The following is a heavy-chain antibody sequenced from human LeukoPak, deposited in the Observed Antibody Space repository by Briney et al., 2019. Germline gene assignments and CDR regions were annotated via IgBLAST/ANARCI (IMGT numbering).Heavy chain of an antibody. CDR2: IYYSGST. J-gene: IGHJ6*03. D-gene: IGHD2-2*01. CDR1: GDSISTSNSY. CDR3: ARGDCSSTICYSPMDV. V-gene: IGHV4-39*01. Sequence: PSETLSLTCTVSGDSISTSNSYWGWIRQPPGKGLEWIGRIYYSGSTYYNPSLKSRVTISVDTSKNQFSLKLISVTAADTAVYYCARGDCSSTICYSPMDVWGKGTTVTVSS.